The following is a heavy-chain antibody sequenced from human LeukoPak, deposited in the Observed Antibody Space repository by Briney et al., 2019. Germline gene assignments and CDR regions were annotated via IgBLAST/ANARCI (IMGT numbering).Heavy chain of an antibody. Sequence: GGCLRLSCAASGFTFSNYNMNWVRQAPGKGLEWVSYIRRSSSTIYYADSVKGRFPIPRHIPKNSLYLQMNSLRGEDTAVYYCARGLYCSGGSCYGRFDYWGQGTLVTVSS. J-gene: IGHJ4*02. V-gene: IGHV3-48*01. D-gene: IGHD2-15*01. CDR1: GFTFSNYN. CDR3: ARGLYCSGGSCYGRFDY. CDR2: IRRSSSTI.